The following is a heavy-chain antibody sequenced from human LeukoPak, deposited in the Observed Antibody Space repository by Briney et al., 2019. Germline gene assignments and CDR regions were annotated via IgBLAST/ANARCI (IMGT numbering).Heavy chain of an antibody. V-gene: IGHV1-18*01. Sequence: ASVKVSCKASGYTFTSYGISWVRRAPGQGLEWMGWISAYNGNTNYAQKLQGRVTMTTDTSTSTAYMELRSLRSDDTAVYYCARGYDILTGYYFFDYWGQGTLVTVSS. CDR2: ISAYNGNT. CDR1: GYTFTSYG. J-gene: IGHJ4*02. D-gene: IGHD3-9*01. CDR3: ARGYDILTGYYFFDY.